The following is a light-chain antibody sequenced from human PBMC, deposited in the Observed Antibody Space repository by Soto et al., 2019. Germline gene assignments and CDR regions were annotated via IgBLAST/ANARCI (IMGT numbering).Light chain of an antibody. V-gene: IGKV1-39*01. CDR3: QQSYSTPHT. J-gene: IGKJ2*01. Sequence: DMQMTQSPSSLSASVGDRVTITCRASQTISHFLNWYQQRPGKVPKLLIYAASSLQSGVPSRFSGSESGTDFTLTISSLQPEDFATYFCQQSYSTPHTFGQGTKLEIK. CDR2: AAS. CDR1: QTISHF.